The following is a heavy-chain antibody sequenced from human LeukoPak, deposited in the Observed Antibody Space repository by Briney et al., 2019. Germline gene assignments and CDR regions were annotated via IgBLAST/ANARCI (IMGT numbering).Heavy chain of an antibody. CDR3: ARDGTGYSSSPAKLYDY. V-gene: IGHV3-9*01. CDR2: ISWNSVGI. D-gene: IGHD6-13*01. CDR1: GFTFDDYA. J-gene: IGHJ4*02. Sequence: GGSLRLTCAASGFTFDDYAMHWVRQSPGKGPEWVSGISWNSVGIGYADSVKGRFTISRDNAKNSLYLQMNSLRAEDTAVYYCARDGTGYSSSPAKLYDYWGQGTLVTVSS.